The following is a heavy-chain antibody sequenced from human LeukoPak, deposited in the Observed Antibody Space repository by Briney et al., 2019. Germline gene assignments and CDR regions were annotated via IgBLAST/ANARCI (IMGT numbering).Heavy chain of an antibody. CDR1: GGSISSYY. CDR3: ARVDSSSWYYWFDP. J-gene: IGHJ5*02. CDR2: IYYSGNT. D-gene: IGHD6-13*01. Sequence: SETLSLTCTVSGGSISSYYWGWIRQPPGKGLEWIGYIYYSGNTNYNPSLKSRVTMSLDTSKNQFSLKLSSVTAADTAVYYCARVDSSSWYYWFDPWGQGTLVTVSS. V-gene: IGHV4-59*01.